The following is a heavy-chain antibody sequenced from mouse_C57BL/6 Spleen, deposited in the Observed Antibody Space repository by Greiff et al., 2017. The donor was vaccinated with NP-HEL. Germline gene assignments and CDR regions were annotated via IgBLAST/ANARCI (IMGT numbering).Heavy chain of an antibody. V-gene: IGHV1-54*01. D-gene: IGHD1-1*01. CDR3: ARSSYYGSSAYWYFDV. J-gene: IGHJ1*03. CDR1: GYAFTNYL. CDR2: INPGSGGT. Sequence: QVQLQQSGAELVRPGTSVKVSCKASGYAFTNYLIEWVKQRPGQGLEWIGVINPGSGGTNYNEKFKGKATLTADKSSSTAYMQLSSLTSEDSAVYVCARSSYYGSSAYWYFDVWGTGTTVTVSS.